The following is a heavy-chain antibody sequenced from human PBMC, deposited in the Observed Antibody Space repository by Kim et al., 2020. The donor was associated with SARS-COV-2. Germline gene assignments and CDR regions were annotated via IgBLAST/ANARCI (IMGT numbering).Heavy chain of an antibody. D-gene: IGHD3-3*01. CDR2: IKSKTDGGTT. CDR3: TTDIHTSRFLEWLLGGNWFDP. Sequence: GGSLRLSCAASGFTFSNAWMSWVRQAPGKGLEWVGRIKSKTDGGTTDYAAPVKGRFTISRDDSKNTLYLQMNSLKTEDTAVYYCTTDIHTSRFLEWLLGGNWFDPWGQGTLVTVSS. J-gene: IGHJ5*02. V-gene: IGHV3-15*01. CDR1: GFTFSNAW.